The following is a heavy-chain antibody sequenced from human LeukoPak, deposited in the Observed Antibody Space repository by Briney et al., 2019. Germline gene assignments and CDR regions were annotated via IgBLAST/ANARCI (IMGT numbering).Heavy chain of an antibody. CDR1: GFTFSSYW. CDR3: AKAMRWLVGFDY. V-gene: IGHV3-23*01. D-gene: IGHD5-24*01. J-gene: IGHJ4*02. CDR2: ISGSGGST. Sequence: PGGSLRLSCAASGFTFSSYWMSWVRQAPGKGLEWVSAISGSGGSTYYADSVKGRFTISRDNSKNTLYLQMNSLRAEDTAVYYCAKAMRWLVGFDYWGQGTLVTVSS.